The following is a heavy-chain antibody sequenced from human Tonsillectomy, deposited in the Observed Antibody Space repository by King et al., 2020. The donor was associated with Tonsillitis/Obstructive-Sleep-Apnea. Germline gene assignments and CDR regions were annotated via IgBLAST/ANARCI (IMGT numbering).Heavy chain of an antibody. Sequence: QLQESGPGLVKPSETLSLTCTVSGDSVSRGNYYWSWIRQPPGKGLEWIGYIYYSGSTNYNPSLKSRVTISVDTSKNQFSLKLSSVTAADTAVYYCARAYHDYGDYSIISNWYFDLWGRGTLVTVSS. V-gene: IGHV4-61*01. CDR2: IYYSGST. D-gene: IGHD4-17*01. CDR1: GDSVSRGNYY. J-gene: IGHJ2*01. CDR3: ARAYHDYGDYSIISNWYFDL.